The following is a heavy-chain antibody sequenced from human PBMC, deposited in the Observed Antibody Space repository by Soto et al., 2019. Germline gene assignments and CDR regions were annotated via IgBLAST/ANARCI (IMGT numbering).Heavy chain of an antibody. CDR1: GYSFTDYW. CDR3: ARQADYNILTGYFYYFAY. D-gene: IGHD3-9*01. Sequence: PGESLKISCKSSGYSFTDYWIGWVRQMPGKGLEWMGIIYPGDSDARYSPSYEGQVTISVDTSINTAFLRGNSLTASDTAIYYCARQADYNILTGYFYYFAYWGQGSLVTVSS. CDR2: IYPGDSDA. J-gene: IGHJ4*02. V-gene: IGHV5-51*01.